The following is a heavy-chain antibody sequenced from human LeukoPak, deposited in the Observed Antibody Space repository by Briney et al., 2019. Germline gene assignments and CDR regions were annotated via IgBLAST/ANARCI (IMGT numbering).Heavy chain of an antibody. J-gene: IGHJ4*02. CDR3: AKRGYSSGWQFDY. D-gene: IGHD6-19*01. CDR2: ISGSGGST. V-gene: IGHV3-23*01. Sequence: GGSLRLSCAASGFTFTSYAMSWVRQAPGKGLEWVTLISGSGGSTYYADSVKGRFTISRDNSKNTLSLQMNSPRAEDTAVYYCAKRGYSSGWQFDYWGQGTLVTVSS. CDR1: GFTFTSYA.